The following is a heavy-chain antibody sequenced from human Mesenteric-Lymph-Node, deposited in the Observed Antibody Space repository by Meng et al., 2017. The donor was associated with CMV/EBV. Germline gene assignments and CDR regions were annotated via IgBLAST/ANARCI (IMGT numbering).Heavy chain of an antibody. CDR3: ARDKASEDGYYYYGMDV. CDR2: IYNSGTT. CDR1: GGSISRYY. J-gene: IGHJ6*02. D-gene: IGHD4-17*01. Sequence: SETLSLTCTLSGGSISRYYWNWIRQPPGKGLEWIGHIYNSGTTNYKPSLKSRVTISIDTSKNQFSLKLSSVTAADTAVYYCARDKASEDGYYYYGMDVWGQGTTVTVSS. V-gene: IGHV4-59*01.